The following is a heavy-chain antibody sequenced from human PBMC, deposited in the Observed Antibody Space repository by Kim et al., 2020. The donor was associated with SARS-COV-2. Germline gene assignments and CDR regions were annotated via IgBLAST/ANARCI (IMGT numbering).Heavy chain of an antibody. V-gene: IGHV4-59*13. J-gene: IGHJ4*02. CDR3: ARANRGWTYDY. D-gene: IGHD1-7*01. CDR1: GGSISSYY. Sequence: SETLSLTCTVSGGSISSYYWSWIRQPPGKGLDWIGYIYYSGSTNYNPSLKSRVTISVDTSKNQFSLKLSSVTAADTAVYYCARANRGWTYDYWGQGTLVTVSS. CDR2: IYYSGST.